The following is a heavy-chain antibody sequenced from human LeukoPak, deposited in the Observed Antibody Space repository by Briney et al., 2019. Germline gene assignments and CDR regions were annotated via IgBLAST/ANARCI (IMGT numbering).Heavy chain of an antibody. J-gene: IGHJ5*02. CDR2: ISYDGSNK. V-gene: IGHV3-30-3*01. CDR1: GFTFSSYA. Sequence: GRSLRLSCVASGFTFSSYAMHWVRQAPGKGLEWVAVISYDGSNKYYADSVKGRFTISRDNSKNTLYLQMNSLRAEDTAVYCCARDHAASITIFGVDPLNWFDPWGQGTLVTVSS. D-gene: IGHD3-3*01. CDR3: ARDHAASITIFGVDPLNWFDP.